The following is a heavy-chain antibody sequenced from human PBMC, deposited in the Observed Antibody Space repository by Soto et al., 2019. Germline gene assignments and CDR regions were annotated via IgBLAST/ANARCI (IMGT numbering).Heavy chain of an antibody. D-gene: IGHD4-17*01. CDR1: GGTFSSHS. J-gene: IGHJ4*02. V-gene: IGHV1-69*01. Sequence: VKLMQSGAEAKKPGSSVKVSCKASGGTFSSHSINWVRQAPGQGLEWMGGVISLFGTANYAHNFKGRVTITADQSTSTAYMELNSLRSDDTAVYYCAREVGYGDFSAALLDWGQGTLVTVSS. CDR3: AREVGYGDFSAALLD. CDR2: VISLFGTA.